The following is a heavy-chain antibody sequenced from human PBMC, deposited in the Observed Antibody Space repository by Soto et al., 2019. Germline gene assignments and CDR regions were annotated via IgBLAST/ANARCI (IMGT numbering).Heavy chain of an antibody. D-gene: IGHD6-13*01. Sequence: QVQLVESGGGVVQPGRSLRLSCAASGFTFSSYAMHWVRQAPGKGLEWVAVISYDGSNKYYADSVKGRFTISRDNSKNTLYLQMNSLSAEDTAVYYCARGGYSSSWYYGMDVWGQGTTVTVAS. CDR3: ARGGYSSSWYYGMDV. CDR1: GFTFSSYA. J-gene: IGHJ6*02. CDR2: ISYDGSNK. V-gene: IGHV3-30-3*01.